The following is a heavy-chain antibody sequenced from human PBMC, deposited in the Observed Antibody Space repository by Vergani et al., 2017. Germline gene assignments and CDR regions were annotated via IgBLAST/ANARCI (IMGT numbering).Heavy chain of an antibody. D-gene: IGHD1-14*01. J-gene: IGHJ5*02. CDR1: GYTFNQYG. Sequence: QVQLVESGGGVVQPGRSLRLSCAASGYTFNQYGMHWVRQAPGKGLEWVAVTWYDGNNKQYADSVKGRVTISRDNSKSTMYLQMNSLRDGDTGVYYCARDLRLLYNRFDPWGQGTLVTVSS. CDR2: TWYDGNNK. V-gene: IGHV3-33*01. CDR3: ARDLRLLYNRFDP.